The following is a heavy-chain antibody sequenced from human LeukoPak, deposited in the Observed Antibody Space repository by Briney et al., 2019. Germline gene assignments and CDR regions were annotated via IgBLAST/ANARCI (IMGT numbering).Heavy chain of an antibody. Sequence: SETLSLTCTVSGDSISTYYWSWIRQPPGKGLEWIGYIYYRVTSDYNPSLKSRVTMSVDMSTRQISLKLSSVTAADTAVYYCARAVGGVGWGSLWGPGTLVTVS. CDR2: IYYRVTS. CDR1: GDSISTYY. V-gene: IGHV4-59*01. CDR3: ARAVGGVGWGSL. D-gene: IGHD3-10*01. J-gene: IGHJ4*02.